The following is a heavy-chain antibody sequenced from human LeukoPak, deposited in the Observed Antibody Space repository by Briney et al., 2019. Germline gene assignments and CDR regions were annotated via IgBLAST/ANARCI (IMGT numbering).Heavy chain of an antibody. Sequence: GGSLRLSCAASGFTFSSYSMNWVRQAPGKGLEWVSSISSTSSYIYYADSVKGRFTISRDNAKNSLYLQMSSLRAEDTAVYYCARYQTYYYDSSGYYSFDYWGQGTLVTVSS. V-gene: IGHV3-21*04. D-gene: IGHD3-22*01. CDR1: GFTFSSYS. CDR2: ISSTSSYI. J-gene: IGHJ4*02. CDR3: ARYQTYYYDSSGYYSFDY.